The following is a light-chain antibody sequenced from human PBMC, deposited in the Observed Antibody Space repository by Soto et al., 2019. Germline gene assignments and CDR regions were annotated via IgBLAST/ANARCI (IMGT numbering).Light chain of an antibody. CDR3: QQSYSTPLA. CDR2: LAS. V-gene: IGKV1-39*01. CDR1: QSISTN. Sequence: DIQMPQSPSSLSASVGDRVTITCRASQSISTNLNWYQQKPGKAPKLLIYLASSLQSGVPSTFSGSGSGTDFSLTISSLQPEEFATYFCQQSYSTPLAVGQGTKVDIK. J-gene: IGKJ1*01.